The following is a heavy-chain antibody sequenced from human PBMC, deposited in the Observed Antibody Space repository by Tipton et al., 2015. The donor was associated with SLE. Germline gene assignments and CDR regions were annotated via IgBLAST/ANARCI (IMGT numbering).Heavy chain of an antibody. CDR1: GFTFSSFA. CDR3: ARGRGSY. Sequence: SLRLSCATSGFTFSSFAMHWVRQAPGKGLEYVSAISSKGSTYYANSVKGRFTISRDNSKNTLYLQMGSLRAEDTAVYYCARGRGSYWGQGTLVTVSS. J-gene: IGHJ4*02. V-gene: IGHV3-64*01. CDR2: ISSKGST. D-gene: IGHD3-16*01.